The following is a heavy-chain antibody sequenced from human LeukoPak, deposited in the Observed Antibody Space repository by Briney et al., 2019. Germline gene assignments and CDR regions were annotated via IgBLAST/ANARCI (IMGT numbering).Heavy chain of an antibody. CDR1: GSSISSGGYY. CDR3: ASTGIAAAGTGWWFDP. D-gene: IGHD6-13*01. J-gene: IGHJ5*02. Sequence: PSQTLSLTCTVSGSSISSGGYYWSWIRQHPGKGLEWIGYIYYSGSTYYNPSLKSRVTISVDTSKNQFSLKLSSVTAADTAVYYCASTGIAAAGTGWWFDPWGQGTLVTVSS. CDR2: IYYSGST. V-gene: IGHV4-31*03.